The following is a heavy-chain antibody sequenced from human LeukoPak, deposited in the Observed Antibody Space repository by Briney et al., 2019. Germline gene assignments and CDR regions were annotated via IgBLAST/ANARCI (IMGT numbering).Heavy chain of an antibody. V-gene: IGHV3-74*01. CDR3: ARAGIPDY. Sequence: PGGSLRLPCTASGFTFSSYWMHWVRQAPGKGLVRVSRINCDGSSTSYADSVRGRFTISRDNAKNTLYLQMNSLRAEDTAAYYCARAGIPDYWGQGTLVTVSS. D-gene: IGHD3-10*01. CDR2: INCDGSST. J-gene: IGHJ4*02. CDR1: GFTFSSYW.